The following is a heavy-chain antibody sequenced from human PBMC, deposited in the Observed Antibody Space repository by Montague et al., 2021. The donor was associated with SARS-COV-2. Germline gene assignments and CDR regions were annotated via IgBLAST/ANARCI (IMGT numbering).Heavy chain of an antibody. CDR2: NSSSGNS. V-gene: IGHV4-61*02. D-gene: IGHD4-17*01. CDR3: ARDYGDYSYYYGLDV. CDR1: GGSIRSGCYY. Sequence: TLSLTCTVSGGSIRSGCYYWSRMRPGNGMGLEWIVRNSSSGNSNPNLSIKVRVTMSADTTKNQFSLKASAVTAAATSVYYCARDYGDYSYYYGLDVWGQGTTVTVSS. J-gene: IGHJ6*02.